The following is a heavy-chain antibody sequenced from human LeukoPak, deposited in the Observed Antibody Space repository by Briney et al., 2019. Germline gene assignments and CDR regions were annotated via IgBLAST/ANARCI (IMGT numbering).Heavy chain of an antibody. D-gene: IGHD4-17*01. CDR2: ISSSSTYI. CDR3: AKEEGTTVTTFDY. J-gene: IGHJ4*02. CDR1: GFTFSSYT. V-gene: IGHV3-21*01. Sequence: GGSLRLSCAAFGFTFSSYTMNWVRQAPGKGLEWVSSISSSSTYIYYADSVKGRFTISRDNAENSLFLQMNSLRAEDTAVYYCAKEEGTTVTTFDYWGQGTLVTVSS.